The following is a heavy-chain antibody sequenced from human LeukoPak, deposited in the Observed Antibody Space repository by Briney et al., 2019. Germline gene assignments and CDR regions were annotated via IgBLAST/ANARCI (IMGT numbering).Heavy chain of an antibody. J-gene: IGHJ4*02. V-gene: IGHV4-39*07. Sequence: SETLSLTCTVSGGSISSSSYYWGWIRRAPGKGLEWIGSIYYSGSTYYNPSLKSRVTISVDTSKNQFSLKLSSVTAADTAVYYCARDFSGSYWGYFDYWGQGTLVTVSS. D-gene: IGHD1-26*01. CDR1: GGSISSSSYY. CDR3: ARDFSGSYWGYFDY. CDR2: IYYSGST.